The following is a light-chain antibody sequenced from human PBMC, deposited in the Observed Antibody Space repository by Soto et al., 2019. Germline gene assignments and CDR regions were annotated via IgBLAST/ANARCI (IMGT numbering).Light chain of an antibody. V-gene: IGKV3-20*01. CDR2: TIS. CDR3: QQYDNSRT. J-gene: IGKJ1*01. Sequence: IVLTQSPGTLSLSPGERATLSCRASQSVNRRSLAWYQQKPGQAPRLLISTISNRATGIPDRFSGRGSGADFTLTISRLEPEDFAVYYCQQYDNSRTFGQGTKVEIK. CDR1: QSVNRRS.